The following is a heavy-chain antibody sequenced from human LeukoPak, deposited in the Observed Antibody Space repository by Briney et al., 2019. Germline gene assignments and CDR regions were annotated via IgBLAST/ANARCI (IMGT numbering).Heavy chain of an antibody. CDR3: AKASYYYDSNHP. Sequence: GGSLRLSCAASGFTFSSYWMSWVRQAPGKGLEWVSAISGSGGSTYYADSVKGRFTISRDNSKNTLYLQMNSLRAEDTAVYYCAKASYYYDSNHPWGQGTLVTVSS. D-gene: IGHD3-22*01. CDR1: GFTFSSYW. V-gene: IGHV3-23*01. CDR2: ISGSGGST. J-gene: IGHJ5*02.